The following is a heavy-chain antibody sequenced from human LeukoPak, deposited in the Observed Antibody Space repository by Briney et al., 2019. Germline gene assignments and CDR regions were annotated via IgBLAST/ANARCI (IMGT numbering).Heavy chain of an antibody. CDR1: GYTFTGYY. V-gene: IGHV1-2*02. Sequence: GASVKVSCKASGYTFTGYYMHWVRQAPGQGLEWMGWINPNSGGTNYAQKLQGRVTMTRDTSISTAYMELSRLRSDDTAVYYCASWDFHYDYVWGSYRRQTEWSYWGQGTLVTVSS. J-gene: IGHJ4*02. CDR2: INPNSGGT. CDR3: ASWDFHYDYVWGSYRRQTEWSY. D-gene: IGHD3-16*02.